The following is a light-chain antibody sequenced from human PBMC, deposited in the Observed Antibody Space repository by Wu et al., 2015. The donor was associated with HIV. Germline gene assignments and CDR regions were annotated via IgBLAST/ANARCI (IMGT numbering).Light chain of an antibody. V-gene: IGKV3-11*01. CDR3: QCFEA. CDR1: QRIGNS. J-gene: IGKJ2*01. Sequence: VLTQSPATLSLSPGERATLSCRASQRIGNSLAWYQQKPGRAPRLLIFDASNRASGIPDRFIGSGSGTDFTLTITRLEAEDFAVYYCQCFEAFGQGTKLEI. CDR2: DAS.